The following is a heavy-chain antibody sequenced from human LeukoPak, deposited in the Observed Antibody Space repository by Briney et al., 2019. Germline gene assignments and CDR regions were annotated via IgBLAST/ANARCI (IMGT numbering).Heavy chain of an antibody. CDR2: IKQDGSET. CDR3: AKQTYYYDSSDSYFDHDAFDI. J-gene: IGHJ3*02. Sequence: GGSLRLSCAASGFTFNYYWMSWVRQTPGKGLEWVANIKQDGSETYYVDSVKGRFTISRDNAKNSLYLQMNSLRAEDTAVYYCAKQTYYYDSSDSYFDHDAFDIWGQGTMVTVSS. CDR1: GFTFNYYW. V-gene: IGHV3-7*01. D-gene: IGHD3-22*01.